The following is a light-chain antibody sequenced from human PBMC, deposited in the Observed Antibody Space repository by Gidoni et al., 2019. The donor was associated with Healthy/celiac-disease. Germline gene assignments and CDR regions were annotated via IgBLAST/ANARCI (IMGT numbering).Light chain of an antibody. CDR3: QQYNNWPPYT. CDR1: QSLNNN. J-gene: IGKJ2*01. Sequence: EIVMTQYPATLSVSPGERATLSCRASQSLNNNLAWYQQKPGQAPRLLIYDTSTRATGIPARFSGSGSGTKFTLTISSLQSEDFAVYYCQQYNNWPPYTFGQGTKLEIK. V-gene: IGKV3-15*01. CDR2: DTS.